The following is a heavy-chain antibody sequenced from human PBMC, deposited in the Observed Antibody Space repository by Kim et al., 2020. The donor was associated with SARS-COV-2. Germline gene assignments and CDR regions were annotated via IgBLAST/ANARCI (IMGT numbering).Heavy chain of an antibody. D-gene: IGHD3-9*01. Sequence: SVKGRFTSSRDNAKNTLYLQMNSLRAEDTAVYYCARASYYDIVTGSYMDVWGQGTTVTVSS. V-gene: IGHV3-30*01. CDR3: ARASYYDIVTGSYMDV. J-gene: IGHJ6*02.